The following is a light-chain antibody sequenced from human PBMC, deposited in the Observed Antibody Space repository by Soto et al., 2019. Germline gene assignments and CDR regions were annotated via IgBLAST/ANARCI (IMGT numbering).Light chain of an antibody. V-gene: IGLV1-51*01. CDR2: DNN. CDR1: SSNIGNNY. J-gene: IGLJ2*01. CDR3: GTWDSSLSSGQVV. Sequence: QSVLTQPPSVSAAPGQKVTISCSGSSSNIGNNYVSWYQQLPGTAPKLLIYDNNKRPSGIPDRFSGSKSGTSATLGITGLQTGDEAEYYCGTWDSSLSSGQVVFGGGTKLTVL.